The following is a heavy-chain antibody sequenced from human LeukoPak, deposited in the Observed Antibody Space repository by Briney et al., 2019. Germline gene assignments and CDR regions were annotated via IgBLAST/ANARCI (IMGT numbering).Heavy chain of an antibody. CDR3: ERGLVVVVPAAQRDPPNWFDP. CDR2: INHSGST. V-gene: IGHV4-34*01. D-gene: IGHD2-2*01. Sequence: SETLSLTCTVYGDTFSGYYWRWIRQPPGKGLEWMGEINHSGSTNYNPYLKSRVTISVDTSKNQFSFKLSSVTAADKAVNYCERGLVVVVPAAQRDPPNWFDPWGQGTLVTVSS. J-gene: IGHJ5*02. CDR1: GDTFSGYY.